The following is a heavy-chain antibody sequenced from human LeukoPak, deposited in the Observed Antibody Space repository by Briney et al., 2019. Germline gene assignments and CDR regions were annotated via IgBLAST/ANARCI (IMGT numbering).Heavy chain of an antibody. CDR1: GLTFSPVW. D-gene: IGHD2-2*01. V-gene: IGHV3-74*01. CDR3: ATDDKYAPSS. Sequence: PGGSLRLSCAASGLTFSPVWMHWVRQAPGKGLMWVSHIINDGSYTTYADSVKGRFTISRDNAKNTVYLQMNSLRAEDTAVYYCATDDKYAPSSWGQGTLVTVS. J-gene: IGHJ5*02. CDR2: IINDGSYT.